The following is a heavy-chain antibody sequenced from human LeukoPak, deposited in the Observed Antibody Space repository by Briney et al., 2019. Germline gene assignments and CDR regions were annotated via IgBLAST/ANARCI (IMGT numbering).Heavy chain of an antibody. D-gene: IGHD6-13*01. Sequence: ETLSLTCTVSGGSISSYYWSWIRQPAGKGLEWIGRIYTSGSTNYNPSLKSRVTMSVDTSKNQFSLKLSSVTAADTAVYYCARSHGFIAAAGTWYFDYWGQGTLVTVSS. V-gene: IGHV4-4*07. CDR1: GGSISSYY. CDR3: ARSHGFIAAAGTWYFDY. CDR2: IYTSGST. J-gene: IGHJ4*02.